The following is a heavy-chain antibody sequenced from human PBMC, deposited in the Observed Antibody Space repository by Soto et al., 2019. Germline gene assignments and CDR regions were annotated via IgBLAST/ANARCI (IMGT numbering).Heavy chain of an antibody. CDR1: GGSISSGCYS. V-gene: IGHV4-30-2*01. Sequence: QLQLQESGSGLVKPSQTLSLTCAVSGGSISSGCYSWSWIRQPPGKGLEWIGYIYHSGSTYYNPSLKSRVTITVDRSKNQFSLKLSSVTAADTAVYYCARVNYDYVWGSYRPYGMDVWGQGTTVTVSS. CDR2: IYHSGST. J-gene: IGHJ6*02. D-gene: IGHD3-16*02. CDR3: ARVNYDYVWGSYRPYGMDV.